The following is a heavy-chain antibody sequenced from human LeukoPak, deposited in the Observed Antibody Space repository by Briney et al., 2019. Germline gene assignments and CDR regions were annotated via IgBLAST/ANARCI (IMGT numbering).Heavy chain of an antibody. CDR1: GESLSGDY. D-gene: IGHD6-13*01. CDR2: INHSGST. Sequence: PSETLSLTCAVYGESLSGDYWSWVRQPPGKGLEWVGEINHSGSTNYNPSLKSPVTISVETSKNQFSLKLSSVTAADTAVYYCARSSSSWTLDYWGQGTLVTVSS. V-gene: IGHV4-34*01. CDR3: ARSSSSWTLDY. J-gene: IGHJ4*02.